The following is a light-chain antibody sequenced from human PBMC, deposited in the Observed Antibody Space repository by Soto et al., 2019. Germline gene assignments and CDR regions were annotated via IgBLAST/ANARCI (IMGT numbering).Light chain of an antibody. CDR1: SSNIGRNT. V-gene: IGLV1-44*01. J-gene: IGLJ2*01. CDR2: NNY. CDR3: AAWDDSLNGHVV. Sequence: QSVLTQPPSASGTPGQRVTISCAGSSSNIGRNTVHWYHQLPGAAPKLLIYNNYQRPSGVPDRFSGSKSGTSASLAISGLQSEDEADYYCAAWDDSLNGHVVFGGGTKLTVL.